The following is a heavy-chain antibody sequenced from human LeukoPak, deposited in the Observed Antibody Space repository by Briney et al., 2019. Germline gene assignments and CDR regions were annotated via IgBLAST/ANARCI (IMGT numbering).Heavy chain of an antibody. Sequence: ASVKVSCKASGYTFTSNYMHWVRQAPGQGLEWMGIINPSGGSTSYAQKFQGRVTMTRDTSTSTVYMELSSLRSEDTAVYYCARDCTLDLYDFWSGPNWFDPWGQGTLVTVSS. V-gene: IGHV1-46*01. J-gene: IGHJ5*02. CDR2: INPSGGST. CDR1: GYTFTSNY. D-gene: IGHD3-3*01. CDR3: ARDCTLDLYDFWSGPNWFDP.